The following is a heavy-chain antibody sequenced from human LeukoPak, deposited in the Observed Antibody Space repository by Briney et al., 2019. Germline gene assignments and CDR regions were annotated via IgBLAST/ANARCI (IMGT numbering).Heavy chain of an antibody. J-gene: IGHJ4*02. CDR2: FDREDGET. CDR3: ATEGASYHDRTGYYWDY. V-gene: IGHV1-24*01. D-gene: IGHD3-22*01. CDR1: GNTLTESS. Sequence: GASVTVSFKVSGNTLTESSMHWVRQAHGEGLEWMGGFDREDGETIFAQKFQGRVTMTEDTSTDTAYMELSSLRSEDTAVYYCATEGASYHDRTGYYWDYWGQGTLVTVSS.